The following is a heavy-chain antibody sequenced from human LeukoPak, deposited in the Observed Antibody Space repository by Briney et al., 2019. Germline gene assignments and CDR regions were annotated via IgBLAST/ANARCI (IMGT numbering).Heavy chain of an antibody. V-gene: IGHV4-59*12. CDR3: ARLSGDSSSWYDY. Sequence: PSETLSLTCTVSGGSISSYYWSWIRQPPGKGLEWIGYIYYSGSTNYNPSLKSRVTISVDTSKNQFSLKLSSVTAADTAVYYCARLSGDSSSWYDYWGQGTLVTVSS. CDR2: IYYSGST. CDR1: GGSISSYY. J-gene: IGHJ4*02. D-gene: IGHD6-13*01.